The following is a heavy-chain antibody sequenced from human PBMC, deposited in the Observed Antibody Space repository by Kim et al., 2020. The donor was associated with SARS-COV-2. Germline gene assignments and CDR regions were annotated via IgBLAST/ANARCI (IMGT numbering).Heavy chain of an antibody. V-gene: IGHV2-5*02. CDR1: GFSLSTSGVG. Sequence: SGPTLVNPTQTLTLTCTFSGFSLSTSGVGVGWIRQPPGKALEWLALIYWDDDKRYSPSLKSRLTITKDTSKNQVVLTMTNMDPVDTATYYCAHSIAAAGTGEGYYYYYYGMDVWGQGTRSPSP. CDR3: AHSIAAAGTGEGYYYYYYGMDV. CDR2: IYWDDDK. D-gene: IGHD6-13*01. J-gene: IGHJ6*02.